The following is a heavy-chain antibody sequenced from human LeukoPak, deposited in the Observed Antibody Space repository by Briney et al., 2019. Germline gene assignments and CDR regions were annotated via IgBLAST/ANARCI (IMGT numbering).Heavy chain of an antibody. J-gene: IGHJ6*03. D-gene: IGHD2-15*01. CDR1: GFTFSSYG. CDR2: IRYDGSNK. Sequence: GGSLRLSCAASGFTFSSYGMHWVRQAPGKGLEWVTFIRYDGSNKYYVDSVKGRFTISRDNSKNTLSLQMDSLRAEDTAVYYCARGGFCSGGSCPVDYYYYMDVWGKGTTVTVSS. V-gene: IGHV3-30*02. CDR3: ARGGFCSGGSCPVDYYYYMDV.